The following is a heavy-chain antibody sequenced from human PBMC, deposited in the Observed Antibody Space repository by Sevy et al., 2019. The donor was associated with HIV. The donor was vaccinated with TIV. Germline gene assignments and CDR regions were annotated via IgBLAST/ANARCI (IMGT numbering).Heavy chain of an antibody. CDR2: IYYSWST. V-gene: IGHV4-59*01. CDR1: GGSISSYY. Sequence: KQSQTLSLTCTVSGGSISSYYWSWIRQPPGKGLEWIGYIYYSWSTNYNPSLKSRVTISVDTSKNQFSLKLSSVTAADTAVYYCARGRAGNDFWSGYYYYYYGMDVWGQGTTFTVSS. CDR3: ARGRAGNDFWSGYYYYYYGMDV. D-gene: IGHD3-3*01. J-gene: IGHJ6*02.